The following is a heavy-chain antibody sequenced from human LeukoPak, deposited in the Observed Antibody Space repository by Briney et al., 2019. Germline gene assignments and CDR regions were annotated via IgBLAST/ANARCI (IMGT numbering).Heavy chain of an antibody. CDR3: ARLLGSAYPTDY. J-gene: IGHJ4*02. D-gene: IGHD3-3*01. Sequence: SETLSLTCTVSGGSISSGDYYWSWIRQPPGKGLEWIGYIYYSGSTYYNPSLKSRVTISVDTSKNQFSLKLSSVTAADTAVYYCARLLGSAYPTDYWGQGTLVTVSS. V-gene: IGHV4-30-4*08. CDR2: IYYSGST. CDR1: GGSISSGDYY.